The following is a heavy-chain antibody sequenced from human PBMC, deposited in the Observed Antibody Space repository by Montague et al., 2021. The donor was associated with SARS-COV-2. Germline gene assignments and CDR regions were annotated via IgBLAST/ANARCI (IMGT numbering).Heavy chain of an antibody. Sequence: SDTVSLTCAVYGGSFSGYYWNWIRQPPGKGLEWIGEINHSGSTNYNPSLKSRVTMSVDTSKNQFSLKLSSVTAADTAVYYCARGARQGYGFRLGSFDSWGQGTLVTVSS. CDR3: ARGARQGYGFRLGSFDS. CDR1: GGSFSGYY. J-gene: IGHJ4*02. D-gene: IGHD3-10*01. CDR2: INHSGST. V-gene: IGHV4-34*01.